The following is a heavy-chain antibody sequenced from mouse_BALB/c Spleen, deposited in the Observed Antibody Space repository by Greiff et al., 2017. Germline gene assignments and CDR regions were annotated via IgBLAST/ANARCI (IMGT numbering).Heavy chain of an antibody. J-gene: IGHJ1*01. Sequence: EVKLVESGGGLVQPGGSRKLSCAASGFTFSSFGMHWVRQAPEKGLEWVAYISSGSSTIYYADTVKGRFTISRDNPKNTLFLQMTSLRSEDTAMYYCARGGLRRGYFDVWGAGTTVTVSS. CDR3: ARGGLRRGYFDV. CDR2: ISSGSSTI. CDR1: GFTFSSFG. D-gene: IGHD2-2*01. V-gene: IGHV5-17*02.